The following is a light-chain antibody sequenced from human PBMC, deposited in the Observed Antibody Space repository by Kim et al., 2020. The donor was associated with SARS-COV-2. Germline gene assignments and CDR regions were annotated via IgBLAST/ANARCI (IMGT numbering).Light chain of an antibody. CDR3: QSYDSSNHVV. CDR2: EDN. Sequence: KTVTNSGTRSSGGIASNYVQWYQQRPGSAPTTVIYEDNQRPSGVPDRFSGSIDSSSNSASLTISGLKTEDEADYYCQSYDSSNHVVFGGGTQLTVL. V-gene: IGLV6-57*03. J-gene: IGLJ2*01. CDR1: SGGIASNY.